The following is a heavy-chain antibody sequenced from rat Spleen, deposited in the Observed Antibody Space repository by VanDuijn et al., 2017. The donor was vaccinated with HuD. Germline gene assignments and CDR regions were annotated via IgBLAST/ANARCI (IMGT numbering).Heavy chain of an antibody. Sequence: EVQLMESGGGLVQPGRSLKLSCAASGFTFSGNWLNWIRQAPGKGLEWVASISSGGGGTYYPDSVKDRFTISRDNAKSTLYLQLDSLRSEDTATYYCTTDTFYDGTYYPGGFDYWGQGVMVTVSS. CDR2: ISSGGGGT. J-gene: IGHJ2*01. CDR1: GFTFSGNW. V-gene: IGHV5-20*01. D-gene: IGHD1-12*02. CDR3: TTDTFYDGTYYPGGFDY.